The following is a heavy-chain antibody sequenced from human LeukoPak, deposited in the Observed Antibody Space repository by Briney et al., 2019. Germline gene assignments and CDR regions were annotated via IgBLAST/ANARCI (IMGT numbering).Heavy chain of an antibody. CDR1: GYSISSGYY. Sequence: SETLSLTCTVSGYSISSGYYWGWIRQPPGKGLEWIGSIYHSGSTYYNPSLKSRVTISVDTSKNQFSLKLSSVTAADTAVYYCARWYGSGSYYPDDYWGQGTLVTVSS. J-gene: IGHJ4*02. D-gene: IGHD3-10*01. CDR3: ARWYGSGSYYPDDY. CDR2: IYHSGST. V-gene: IGHV4-38-2*02.